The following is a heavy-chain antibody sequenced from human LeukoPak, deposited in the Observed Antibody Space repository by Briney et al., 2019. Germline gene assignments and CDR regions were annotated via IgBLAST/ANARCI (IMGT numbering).Heavy chain of an antibody. CDR3: TREEGGTTVDY. V-gene: IGHV4-4*07. D-gene: IGHD1-1*01. J-gene: IGHJ4*02. CDR1: GGSISSYY. CDR2: IYTSGST. Sequence: SETLSLTCTVSGGSISSYYWSWIRQPAGKGLEWIGRIYTSGSTNYNPSLKSRVTMSVDTSKNQFSLKVNSVTAADTAAYYCTREEGGTTVDYWGQGTLVTVSS.